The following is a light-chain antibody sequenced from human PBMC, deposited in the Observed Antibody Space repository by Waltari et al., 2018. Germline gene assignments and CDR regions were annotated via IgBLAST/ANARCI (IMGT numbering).Light chain of an antibody. J-gene: IGKJ2*03. CDR1: QSVRSN. CDR2: DGS. V-gene: IGKV3-15*01. Sequence: EIVMTQSPATLSVSPGERVTLSCRASQSVRSNLAWYQQKPGQGPRLLIYDGSTRATGIPARFGGSGSGTDFTLTISSLQSEDFAIYYCHQSDDWPPYSFGQGTKLEIK. CDR3: HQSDDWPPYS.